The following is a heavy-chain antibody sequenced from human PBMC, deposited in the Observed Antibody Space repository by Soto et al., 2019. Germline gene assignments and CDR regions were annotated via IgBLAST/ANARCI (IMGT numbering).Heavy chain of an antibody. V-gene: IGHV1-18*01. Sequence: KFQGRVTLTTDTSTSTAYMELRSLRSDDTAVYYCAREPQIFDYWGQGTLVTVSS. J-gene: IGHJ4*02. CDR3: AREPQIFDY.